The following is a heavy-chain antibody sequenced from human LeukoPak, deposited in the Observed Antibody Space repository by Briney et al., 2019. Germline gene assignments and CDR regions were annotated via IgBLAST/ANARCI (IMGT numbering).Heavy chain of an antibody. CDR1: GFTFSSYG. V-gene: IGHV3-30*03. J-gene: IGHJ6*03. D-gene: IGHD1-7*01. CDR2: ISYDGSNK. CDR3: ARDDRITGTTPRFYYYYYMDV. Sequence: GGSLRLSCAASGFTFSSYGMHWVRQAPGKGLEWVAIISYDGSNKYYADSVKGRFTISRDNSKNTLYLQMNSLRAEDTAVYYCARDDRITGTTPRFYYYYYMDVWGKGTTVTVSS.